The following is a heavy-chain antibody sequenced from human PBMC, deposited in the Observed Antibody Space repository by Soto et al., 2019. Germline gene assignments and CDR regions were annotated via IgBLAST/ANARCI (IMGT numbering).Heavy chain of an antibody. J-gene: IGHJ4*02. V-gene: IGHV3-7*01. CDR1: GFTFSSYW. CDR3: ARGRVRYFCSSTSCYMNRPQMDDY. Sequence: PGGSLRLSCAASGFTFSSYWMSWVRQAPGKGLEWVANIKQDGSEKYYVDSVKGRFTISRDNAKNSLYLQMNSLRAEDTAVYYCARGRVRYFCSSTSCYMNRPQMDDYWGQGTLVTVSS. D-gene: IGHD2-2*02. CDR2: IKQDGSEK.